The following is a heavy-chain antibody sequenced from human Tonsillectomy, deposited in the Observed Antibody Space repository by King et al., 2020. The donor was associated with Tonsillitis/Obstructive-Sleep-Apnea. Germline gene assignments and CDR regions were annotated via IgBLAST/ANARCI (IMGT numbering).Heavy chain of an antibody. J-gene: IGHJ6*03. CDR1: GFSLSNAGMG. CDR2: IFSNDEK. CDR3: ARAPSSSYFYYYYMDV. Sequence: TLKESGPVLVKPTETLTLTCTVSGFSLSNAGMGVSWIRQPPGKALEWLAHIFSNDEKSYNTSLETRLTISKDTSRSQVVLTMTNMDPVDTATYYCARAPSSSYFYYYYMDVWGKGTTVTASS. V-gene: IGHV2-26*01. D-gene: IGHD6-6*01.